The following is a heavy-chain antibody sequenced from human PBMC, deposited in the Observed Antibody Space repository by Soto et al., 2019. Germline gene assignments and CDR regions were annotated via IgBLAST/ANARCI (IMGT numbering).Heavy chain of an antibody. J-gene: IGHJ4*02. Sequence: QLQLQESGSGLVKPSQTLSLTCAVSGGSISSGGYSWSWIRQPPGKGLEWIGYIYHSGSTSYNPSLXSXGXIXXDRSTNQFALKLSSVTAADTAVYYCASGLVTTLHYWGQGTLVTVSS. CDR3: ASGLVTTLHY. CDR2: IYHSGST. V-gene: IGHV4-30-2*01. D-gene: IGHD4-17*01. CDR1: GGSISSGGYS.